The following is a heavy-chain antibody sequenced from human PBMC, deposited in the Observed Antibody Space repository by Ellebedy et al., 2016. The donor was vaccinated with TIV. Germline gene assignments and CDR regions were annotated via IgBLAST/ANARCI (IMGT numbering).Heavy chain of an antibody. CDR1: GDSMSSRNLY. CDR3: AADRSISWYFF. Sequence: MPSETLSLTCTVPGDSMSSRNLYWGWVRQDPGEGLQWIGSIYSTWNKYYNPSLESRVSMSIDTSKNQFSLKLTSVTAADTAVYYCAADRSISWYFFWGQGTLVTVSS. J-gene: IGHJ4*02. V-gene: IGHV4-39*07. D-gene: IGHD6-13*01. CDR2: IYSTWNK.